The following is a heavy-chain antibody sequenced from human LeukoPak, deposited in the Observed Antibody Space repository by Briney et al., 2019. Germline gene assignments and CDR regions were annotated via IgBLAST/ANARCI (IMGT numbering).Heavy chain of an antibody. Sequence: SQTLSLTCTVSGGSITSGGYYWSWIRQPPGKGLEWIGYIYHSGSTYYNPSLKSRVTISVDRSKNQFFLKLSSVTAADTAVYYCARGGYCSGGSCYSVRWFDPWGQGTLVTVSS. D-gene: IGHD2-15*01. J-gene: IGHJ5*02. V-gene: IGHV4-30-2*01. CDR1: GGSITSGGYY. CDR3: ARGGYCSGGSCYSVRWFDP. CDR2: IYHSGST.